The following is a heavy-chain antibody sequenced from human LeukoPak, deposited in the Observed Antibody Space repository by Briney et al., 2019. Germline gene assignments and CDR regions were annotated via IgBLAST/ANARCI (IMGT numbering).Heavy chain of an antibody. CDR2: INPSGGST. D-gene: IGHD5-18*01. CDR1: GYTFTSYY. Sequence: ASVKVSCKASGYTFTSYYMHWVRQAPGQGLEWMGIINPSGGSTSYAQKFQGRVTMTRDTSTSTVYMELSSLRSEDTAVYYCARVRRIQLWGYDAFDIWGQGTMVTVSS. V-gene: IGHV1-46*01. CDR3: ARVRRIQLWGYDAFDI. J-gene: IGHJ3*02.